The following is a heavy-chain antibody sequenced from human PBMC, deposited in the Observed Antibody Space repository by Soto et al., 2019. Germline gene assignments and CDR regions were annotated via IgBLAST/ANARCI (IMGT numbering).Heavy chain of an antibody. CDR3: AKDFYYYDSSGYYYRFDY. J-gene: IGHJ4*02. V-gene: IGHV3-23*01. CDR1: GFTFSSYA. CDR2: ISGSGGST. Sequence: GGSLRLSCAASGFTFSSYAMSWVRQAPGKGLEWVSAISGSGGSTYYADSVKGRFTISRDNSKNTLYLQMNSLRAEDTAVYYCAKDFYYYDSSGYYYRFDYWGQGTLVTVSS. D-gene: IGHD3-22*01.